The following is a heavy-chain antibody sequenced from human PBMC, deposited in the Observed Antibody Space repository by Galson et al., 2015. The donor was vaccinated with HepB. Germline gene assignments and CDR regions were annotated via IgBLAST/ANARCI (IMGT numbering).Heavy chain of an antibody. CDR3: ARDGYDDYFYYGVDV. J-gene: IGHJ6*01. CDR1: EFSFASYW. V-gene: IGHV3-7*03. Sequence: SLRLSCAASEFSFASYWMSWVRQAPGQGLEWVANIKEDGSEKKYVDSVKGRFTISRDNTKKTLYLQMNSLRLDDTAVYYCARDGYDDYFYYGVDVWGQGTTVTVSS. D-gene: IGHD3-3*01. CDR2: IKEDGSEK.